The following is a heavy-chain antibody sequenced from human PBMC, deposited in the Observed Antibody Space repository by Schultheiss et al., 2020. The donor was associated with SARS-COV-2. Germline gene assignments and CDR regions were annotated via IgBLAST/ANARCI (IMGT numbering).Heavy chain of an antibody. CDR2: IYYSGST. D-gene: IGHD6-6*01. Sequence: SETLSLTCTVSGGSISSGYYWGWIRQPPGKGLEWIGYIYYSGSTNYNPSLKSRVTISVDTSKNQFSLKLSSVTAADTAVYYCARSSIAARYYFDYWGQGTLVTVSS. J-gene: IGHJ4*02. CDR1: GGSISSGYY. V-gene: IGHV4-61*01. CDR3: ARSSIAARYYFDY.